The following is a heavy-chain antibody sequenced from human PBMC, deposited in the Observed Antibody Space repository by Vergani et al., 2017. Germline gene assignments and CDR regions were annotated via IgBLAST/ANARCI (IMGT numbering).Heavy chain of an antibody. CDR3: VKDTGIQLWQHFEA. J-gene: IGHJ4*02. CDR1: GFVFEACA. CDR2: ISWNRGKI. D-gene: IGHD5-24*01. V-gene: IGHV3-9*01. Sequence: EVQLVTSGGGLVQPGGSLGLSCAACGFVFEACALHWVRQSPGKGLERDSGISWNRGKIAYADSVKGRFTISIDTAKKSLYLQMNNLRPEDTAFYYCVKDTGIQLWQHFEAWGQGILVTVSS.